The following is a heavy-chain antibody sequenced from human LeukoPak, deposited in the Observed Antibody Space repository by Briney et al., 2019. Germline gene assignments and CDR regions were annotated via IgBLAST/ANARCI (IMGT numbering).Heavy chain of an antibody. CDR3: ASMSGVWYEGGY. V-gene: IGHV3-7*01. D-gene: IGHD6-13*01. CDR1: GFTFSSYW. J-gene: IGHJ4*02. Sequence: GGSLRLSCAASGFTFSSYWMSWVRQAPGKGLERVANIKQDGSEKYYVDSVKGRFTISRDNAKNSLYLQMNSLRAEDTAVYYCASMSGVWYEGGYWGQGTLVTVSS. CDR2: IKQDGSEK.